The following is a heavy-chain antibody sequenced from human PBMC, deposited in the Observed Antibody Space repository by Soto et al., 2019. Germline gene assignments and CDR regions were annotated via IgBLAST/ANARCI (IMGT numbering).Heavy chain of an antibody. CDR3: ARFYYGSGSYLSPFAFDI. CDR1: GGSISSGGYY. CDR2: IYYSGST. D-gene: IGHD3-10*01. J-gene: IGHJ3*02. Sequence: PSETLSLTCTVSGGSISSGGYYWSWIRQHPGKGLEWIGYIYYSGSTYYNPSLKSRVTISVDTSKNQFSLKLSSVTAADTAVYYFARFYYGSGSYLSPFAFDIWGQGTMVTVSS. V-gene: IGHV4-31*03.